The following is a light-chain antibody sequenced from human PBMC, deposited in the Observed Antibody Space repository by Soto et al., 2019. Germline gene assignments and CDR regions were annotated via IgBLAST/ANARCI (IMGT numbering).Light chain of an antibody. CDR3: QKYNRAPLT. J-gene: IGKJ4*01. Sequence: DIQMTQSPSTLSASVGDTVTITCRASQGIGTYLAWYQQRPGKVPQLLISAASTLQSGVPSRFSGSGSGTDFTLTINSLQPEDVAIYYCQKYNRAPLTFGGGTKVDIK. V-gene: IGKV1-27*01. CDR2: AAS. CDR1: QGIGTY.